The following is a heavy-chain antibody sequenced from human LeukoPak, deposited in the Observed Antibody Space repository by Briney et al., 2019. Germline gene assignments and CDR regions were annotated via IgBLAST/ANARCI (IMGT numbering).Heavy chain of an antibody. CDR1: GGSISSYY. Sequence: LTXXXSGGSISSYYWSWIRQPPGKGLEWIGYIYYSGSTNYNPSLKSRVTISVDTSKNQFSLKLSSVTAADTAVYYCARVEYYYGSGSYFDYWGQGTLVTVSS. D-gene: IGHD3-10*01. J-gene: IGHJ4*02. CDR3: ARVEYYYGSGSYFDY. CDR2: IYYSGST. V-gene: IGHV4-59*01.